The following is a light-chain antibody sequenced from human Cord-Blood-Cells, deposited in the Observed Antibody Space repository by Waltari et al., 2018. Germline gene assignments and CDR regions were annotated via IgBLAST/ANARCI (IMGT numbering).Light chain of an antibody. Sequence: QSALTQPDSVSGSPGPSITISCTGTSTDVGSYNLVSWYQQHPGKAPKLMIYEVSKRPSGVSNRFSGSKSGNTASLTISGLQAEDEADYYCCSYAGSSTPYVFGTGTKVTVL. CDR2: EVS. J-gene: IGLJ1*01. CDR3: CSYAGSSTPYV. V-gene: IGLV2-23*02. CDR1: STDVGSYNL.